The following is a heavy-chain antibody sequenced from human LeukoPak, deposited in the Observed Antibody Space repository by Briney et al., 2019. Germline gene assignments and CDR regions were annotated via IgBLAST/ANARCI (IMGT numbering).Heavy chain of an antibody. D-gene: IGHD3-10*01. Sequence: GASVKVSCKASGYTFTSYSISWVRQAPGQGLEWMGWISAYNGNTNYAQKLQGRVTMTTDTSTSTAYMELRSLRSDDTAVYYCARGVERVRGVIFAFDIWGQGTMVTVSS. J-gene: IGHJ3*02. CDR1: GYTFTSYS. V-gene: IGHV1-18*04. CDR2: ISAYNGNT. CDR3: ARGVERVRGVIFAFDI.